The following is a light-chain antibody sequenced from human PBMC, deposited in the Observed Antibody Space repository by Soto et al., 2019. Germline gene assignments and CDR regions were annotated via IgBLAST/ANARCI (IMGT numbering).Light chain of an antibody. Sequence: DIQMTQSPSSLSASVGDRVTITCRASQYISSYLNWYQQKPGKAPKVLIYAASTLQSGVPSRFRCGVSVTVLTLPIINLQPEDFASCYYQDKYRNVALTLGGGAKVDIK. V-gene: IGKV1-39*01. CDR1: QYISSY. CDR2: AAS. J-gene: IGKJ4*01. CDR3: QDKYRNVALT.